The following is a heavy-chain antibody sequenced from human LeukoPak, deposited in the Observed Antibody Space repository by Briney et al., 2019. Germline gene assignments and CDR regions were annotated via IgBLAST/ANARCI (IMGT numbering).Heavy chain of an antibody. Sequence: GGSLRLSCAASGFTFSSYSMNWVRQAPGKRLQWVSFISSSSNTIYYADSVKGRFTISRDNAENSLYLQMNSLRAEDTAVYYCARAYSTYHMDVWGKGTTVTVSS. V-gene: IGHV3-48*01. J-gene: IGHJ6*03. D-gene: IGHD4-11*01. CDR1: GFTFSSYS. CDR2: ISSSSNTI. CDR3: ARAYSTYHMDV.